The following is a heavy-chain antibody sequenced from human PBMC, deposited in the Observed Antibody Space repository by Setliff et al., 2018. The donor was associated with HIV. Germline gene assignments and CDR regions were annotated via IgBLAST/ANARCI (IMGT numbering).Heavy chain of an antibody. CDR2: IYHTGSS. D-gene: IGHD5-12*01. CDR1: GYSISSGYY. V-gene: IGHV4-38-2*01. Sequence: SETLSLTCAVSGYSISSGYYWGWIRQPPGKGLEWVGSIYHTGSSYYNPSLNDRATISLDTSKNQFSLRLNSVTAADTAVYYCASDISPDDGYNRLHYFDYWGQGTLVTVSS. CDR3: ASDISPDDGYNRLHYFDY. J-gene: IGHJ4*02.